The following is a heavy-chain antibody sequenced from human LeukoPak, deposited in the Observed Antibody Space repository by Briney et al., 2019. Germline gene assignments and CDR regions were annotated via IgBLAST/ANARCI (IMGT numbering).Heavy chain of an antibody. CDR1: GGSISTYY. V-gene: IGHV4-59*01. CDR2: IYYSGNS. D-gene: IGHD3-22*01. CDR3: AGLGASGNGYLSWFDP. J-gene: IGHJ5*02. Sequence: SETLSLTCTVSGGSISTYYWSWIRQPPGKGLEWIGYIYYSGNSNYNPSLKSRVTISVDTSKNQFSLKLSSVTAADTAVYYCAGLGASGNGYLSWFDPWGQGTLVTVST.